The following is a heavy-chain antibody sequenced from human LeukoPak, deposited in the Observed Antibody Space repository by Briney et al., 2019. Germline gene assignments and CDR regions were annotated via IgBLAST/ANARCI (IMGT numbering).Heavy chain of an antibody. CDR1: GFTFSSYS. V-gene: IGHV3-21*01. Sequence: GGSLRLSCAASGFTFSSYSMNWVRQAPGKGLEWVSSIGGGSRYIYYADSVKGRFTISRDNAKNSLYLQMNSLRAEDTAVYYCARDGSLISIAVSSQDYWGQGTLVTVSS. D-gene: IGHD6-19*01. J-gene: IGHJ4*02. CDR2: IGGGSRYI. CDR3: ARDGSLISIAVSSQDY.